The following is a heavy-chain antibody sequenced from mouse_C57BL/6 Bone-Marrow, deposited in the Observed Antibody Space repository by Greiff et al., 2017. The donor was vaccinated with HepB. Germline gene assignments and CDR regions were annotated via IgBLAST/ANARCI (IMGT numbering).Heavy chain of an antibody. CDR3: ARGGSSYDY. J-gene: IGHJ2*01. CDR2: IDPSDSYT. V-gene: IGHV1-69*01. D-gene: IGHD1-1*01. CDR1: GYTFTSYW. Sequence: QVQLQQPGAELVMPGASVKLSCKASGYTFTSYWMHWVKQRPGQGLEWIGEIDPSDSYTNYNQKFKGKSTLTVDKSSSPDYMQLSSLTSEDTAFYGCARGGSSYDYWGQGTTLTVSS.